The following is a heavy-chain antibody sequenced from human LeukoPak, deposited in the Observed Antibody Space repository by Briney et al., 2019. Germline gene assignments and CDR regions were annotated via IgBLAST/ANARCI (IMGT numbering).Heavy chain of an antibody. J-gene: IGHJ3*01. Sequence: GGSLRLSCAASGFTFSIYWMSWVRQAPGKGLEWVANIKQGGSEKYYVDSVKGRFTISRDNGKNSLSLQMNSLRAEDTAVYYCARERGGIAVTITSAFDLWGQGTMVTVSS. CDR2: IKQGGSEK. D-gene: IGHD3-22*01. CDR3: ARERGGIAVTITSAFDL. V-gene: IGHV3-7*01. CDR1: GFTFSIYW.